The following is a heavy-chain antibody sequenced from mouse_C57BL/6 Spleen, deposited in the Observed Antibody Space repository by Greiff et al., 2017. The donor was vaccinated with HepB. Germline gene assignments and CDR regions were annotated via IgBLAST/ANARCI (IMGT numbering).Heavy chain of an antibody. J-gene: IGHJ4*01. CDR1: GYTFTSYW. D-gene: IGHD2-1*01. CDR3: ARNVGNYEGYYAMDY. Sequence: VQLQQSGTELVKPGASVKLSCKASGYTFTSYWMHWVKQRPGQGLEWIGNINPSNGGTNYNEKFKSKATLTVDKSSSTAYMQLSSLTSEASAVYYCARNVGNYEGYYAMDYWGQGTSVTVSS. V-gene: IGHV1-53*01. CDR2: INPSNGGT.